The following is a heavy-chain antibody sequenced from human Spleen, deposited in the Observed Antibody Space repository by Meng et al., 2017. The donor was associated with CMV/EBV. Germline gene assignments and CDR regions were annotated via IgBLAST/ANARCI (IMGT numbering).Heavy chain of an antibody. Sequence: SETLSLTCIVSGGSISSSRYYWGWIRQSPEKGLEWIGSASYSGGTYYSPSLKSRVTMSVDTSKNQFSLKLNSVTAADTAVYYCARESGNYFLDFDFWGQGTLVTRLL. CDR2: ASYSGGT. CDR1: GGSISSSRYY. D-gene: IGHD2/OR15-2a*01. J-gene: IGHJ4*02. V-gene: IGHV4-39*07. CDR3: ARESGNYFLDFDF.